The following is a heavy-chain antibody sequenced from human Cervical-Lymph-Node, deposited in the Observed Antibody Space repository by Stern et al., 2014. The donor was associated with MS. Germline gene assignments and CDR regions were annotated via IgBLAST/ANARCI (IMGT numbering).Heavy chain of an antibody. CDR2: ISGSTSYT. J-gene: IGHJ4*02. CDR3: ARGYSSGWYAGSDY. D-gene: IGHD6-19*01. V-gene: IGHV3-11*06. CDR1: RFSFSDYY. Sequence: VQLVESGGGLVKPGGSLRLSCAASRFSFSDYYMSWIRQAPGKGLEWVTYISGSTSYTKYADSVKGRFTISRDNTKNSLYLQMNSLSAEDTAVYYCARGYSSGWYAGSDYWGQGSLVTVSS.